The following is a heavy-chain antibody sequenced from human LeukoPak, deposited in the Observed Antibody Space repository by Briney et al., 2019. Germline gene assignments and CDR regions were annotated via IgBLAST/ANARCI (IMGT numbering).Heavy chain of an antibody. CDR3: AKDNQVGADDAFDI. CDR1: GFTFNTYG. Sequence: GGSLRRSCAASGFTFNTYGMHWVRQAPGKGLEGVADISYNGTNENYADSVKGRFTISRDNSKNTLYLQMNSLRAEDTAVYYCAKDNQVGADDAFDIWGHGTMVTVSS. J-gene: IGHJ3*02. V-gene: IGHV3-30*18. D-gene: IGHD1-26*01. CDR2: ISYNGTNE.